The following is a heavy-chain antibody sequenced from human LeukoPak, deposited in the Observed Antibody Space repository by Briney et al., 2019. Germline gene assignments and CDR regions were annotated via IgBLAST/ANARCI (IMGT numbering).Heavy chain of an antibody. Sequence: EASVKVSCKASGYTFTSYGISWVRQAPGQGLEWMGWISAYNGNTNYAQNLQGRVTMTIDTSTSTAYMGLRSLRSDDTAVYYCARDPPYHYDSSGYYSRTGKFDYWGQGTLATVSS. D-gene: IGHD3-22*01. CDR1: GYTFTSYG. CDR3: ARDPPYHYDSSGYYSRTGKFDY. J-gene: IGHJ4*02. CDR2: ISAYNGNT. V-gene: IGHV1-18*01.